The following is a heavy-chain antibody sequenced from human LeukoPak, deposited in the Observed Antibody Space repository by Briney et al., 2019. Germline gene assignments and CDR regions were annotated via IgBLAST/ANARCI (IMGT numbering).Heavy chain of an antibody. D-gene: IGHD3-22*01. CDR3: ARHRVDYYDSSGYFSALFDY. V-gene: IGHV4-59*01. CDR1: GGSISSYY. Sequence: SETLSLTCTVSGGSISSYYWSWIRQPPGKGLEWIGYIYYSGSTNYNPSLKSRVTISVDTSKNQFSLKLSSVTAADTAVYYCARHRVDYYDSSGYFSALFDYWGQGTLVTVSS. J-gene: IGHJ4*02. CDR2: IYYSGST.